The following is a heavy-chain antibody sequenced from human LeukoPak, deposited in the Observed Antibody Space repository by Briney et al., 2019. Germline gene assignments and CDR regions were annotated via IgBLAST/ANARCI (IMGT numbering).Heavy chain of an antibody. Sequence: SETLSLTCTVSGGSISSYYWSWIRQPAGKGLEWIGRIYTSGSTNYNPSLKSRVTMSVDTSKNQFSLKLSSVTAADTAVYYCARATPPGYYYDSSGYLHGDYFDYWGQGTLVTVS. CDR3: ARATPPGYYYDSSGYLHGDYFDY. D-gene: IGHD3-22*01. J-gene: IGHJ4*02. V-gene: IGHV4-4*07. CDR1: GGSISSYY. CDR2: IYTSGST.